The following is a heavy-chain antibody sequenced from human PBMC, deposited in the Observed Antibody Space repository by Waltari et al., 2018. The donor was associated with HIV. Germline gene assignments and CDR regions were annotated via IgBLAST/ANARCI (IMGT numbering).Heavy chain of an antibody. V-gene: IGHV3-23*01. CDR3: ANLQELFGVAIDY. D-gene: IGHD3-3*01. J-gene: IGHJ4*02. Sequence: EVQLLESGGGLVQPGGSLRLSCAASGFTFSSYAMRWVRQAPGKGLEWVSAISGSGGSTYYADSVKGRFTISRDNSKNTLYLQMNSLRAEDTAVYYCANLQELFGVAIDYWGQGTLVTVSS. CDR2: ISGSGGST. CDR1: GFTFSSYA.